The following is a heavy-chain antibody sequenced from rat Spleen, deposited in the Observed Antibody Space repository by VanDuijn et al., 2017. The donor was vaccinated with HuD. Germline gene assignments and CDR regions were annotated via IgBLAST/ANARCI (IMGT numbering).Heavy chain of an antibody. D-gene: IGHD1-2*01. Sequence: EVQLVESGGGLVQPGRSLKLSCAASGFTFSDYYMAWVRQAPTKGLEWVATINYDGSRIYYRDSVKGRFTISRDNAKSTLYLQMDSLRSEDTATYYCASSYSSYVFDYWGQGVMVTVSS. CDR2: INYDGSRI. V-gene: IGHV5-7*01. J-gene: IGHJ2*01. CDR1: GFTFSDYY. CDR3: ASSYSSYVFDY.